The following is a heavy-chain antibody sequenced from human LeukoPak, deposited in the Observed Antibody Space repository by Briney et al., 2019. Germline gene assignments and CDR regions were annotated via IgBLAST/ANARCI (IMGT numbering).Heavy chain of an antibody. CDR1: GFTISVYG. Sequence: GGCLRLSCAASGFTISVYGIGWVRQAPGEGLEWVSGWSGCANYFYADAVKGRFTISRDDSKNTLYLQMNSLRADDTAVYYCGRDPNGDYLGAFEFWGHGTTVIVSS. J-gene: IGHJ3*01. CDR3: GRDPNGDYLGAFEF. D-gene: IGHD4-17*01. V-gene: IGHV3-23*01. CDR2: WSGCANY.